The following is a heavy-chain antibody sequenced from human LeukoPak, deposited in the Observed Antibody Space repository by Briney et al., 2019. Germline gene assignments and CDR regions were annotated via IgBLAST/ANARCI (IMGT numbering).Heavy chain of an antibody. CDR1: RFTLSTYW. D-gene: IGHD3-3*01. V-gene: IGHV3-7*01. Sequence: GGSLRLSCAASRFTLSTYWMSWVRQAPGKGLEWVAHIKQDGGQEYYVDSVKGRFTISRDSAKNSLYLQMNSLRAEDTAVYYCARGVPYDSWSGPHYSDYWGQGTLVTVSS. J-gene: IGHJ4*02. CDR2: IKQDGGQE. CDR3: ARGVPYDSWSGPHYSDY.